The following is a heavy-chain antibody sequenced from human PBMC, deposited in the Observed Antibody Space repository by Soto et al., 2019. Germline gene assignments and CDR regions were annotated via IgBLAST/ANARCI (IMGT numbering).Heavy chain of an antibody. Sequence: GGSLRLSCAASGFTVSSNYMSWVRQAPGKGLEWVSVIYSGGSTYYADSVKGRFTISRHNSKNTLYLQMNSLRAEDTAVYYCARVDMWNSYYGMDVWGQGTTVTVSS. J-gene: IGHJ6*02. D-gene: IGHD2-15*01. CDR3: ARVDMWNSYYGMDV. CDR1: GFTVSSNY. CDR2: IYSGGST. V-gene: IGHV3-66*01.